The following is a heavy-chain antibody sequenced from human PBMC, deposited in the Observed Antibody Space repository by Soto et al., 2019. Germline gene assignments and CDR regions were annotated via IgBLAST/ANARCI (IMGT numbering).Heavy chain of an antibody. J-gene: IGHJ4*02. V-gene: IGHV4-39*01. CDR2: IYYSGST. CDR1: GGSISSSSYY. Sequence: SETLSLTCTVSGGSISSSSYYWGWIRQPPGKGLEWIGSIYYSGSTYYNPSLKSRVTISVDTPKNQFSLKLTSVTAADTAVYYCARQGGELGNFDYWGQGTLVTVSS. CDR3: ARQGGELGNFDY. D-gene: IGHD7-27*01.